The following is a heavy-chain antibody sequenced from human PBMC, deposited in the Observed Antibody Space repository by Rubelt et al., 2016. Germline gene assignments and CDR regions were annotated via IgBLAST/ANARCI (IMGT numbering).Heavy chain of an antibody. Sequence: QVQLQESGPGLVKPSATLSLTCTVSGYSIGSAYYCAWIRQSPGTGLEWIGVIYHRGTTYYTPSLKTRVTRSVDTSKNQFSLKLNSVTAADTAMYYCAAAFDYWGQGTLVTVSS. J-gene: IGHJ4*02. CDR3: AAAFDY. CDR1: GYSIGSAYY. V-gene: IGHV4-38-2*02. D-gene: IGHD6-25*01. CDR2: IYHRGTT.